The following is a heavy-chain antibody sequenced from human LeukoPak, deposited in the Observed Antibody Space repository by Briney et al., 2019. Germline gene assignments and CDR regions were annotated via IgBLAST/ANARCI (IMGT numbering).Heavy chain of an antibody. V-gene: IGHV3-15*01. CDR3: TTRGIDYDFWSGYYFEYFQH. CDR2: IKSKTDGGTT. J-gene: IGHJ1*01. D-gene: IGHD3-3*01. CDR1: GFTFSDYW. Sequence: PGGSLRLSCAASGFTFSDYWMTWVRQAPGKGLEWVGRIKSKTDGGTTDYAAPVKGRFTISRDDSKNTLYLQMNSLKTEDTAVYYCTTRGIDYDFWSGYYFEYFQHWGQGTLVTVSS.